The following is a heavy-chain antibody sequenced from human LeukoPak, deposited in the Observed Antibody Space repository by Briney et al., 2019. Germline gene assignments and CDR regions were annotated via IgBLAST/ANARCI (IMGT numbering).Heavy chain of an antibody. CDR2: ISGSGGST. D-gene: IGHD3-22*01. J-gene: IGHJ4*02. CDR1: GFTFSSYA. V-gene: IGHV3-23*01. Sequence: GGSLRLSCAASGFTFSSYAMSWVRQAPGKGLEWVSAISGSGGSTYYADSVKGRFTISRDNSKNTLYLQMTSLRAEDTAVYYCATDSDYYDTSGYLYWGQGTLVTVSS. CDR3: ATDSDYYDTSGYLY.